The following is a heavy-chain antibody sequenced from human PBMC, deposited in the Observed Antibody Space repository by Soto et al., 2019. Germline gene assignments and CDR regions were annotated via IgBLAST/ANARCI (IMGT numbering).Heavy chain of an antibody. V-gene: IGHV1-18*01. Sequence: GSSVKVSCKASGYTFTSYVISWVRHAPGQGLEWMGWISAYNGNTNYAQKLQGRVTMTTDTSTSTAFMELRSLRSDDTAVYYCARALYYDFWSGYYRRRHDAFAIWSQGTMVTVSS. J-gene: IGHJ3*02. CDR2: ISAYNGNT. D-gene: IGHD3-3*01. CDR3: ARALYYDFWSGYYRRRHDAFAI. CDR1: GYTFTSYV.